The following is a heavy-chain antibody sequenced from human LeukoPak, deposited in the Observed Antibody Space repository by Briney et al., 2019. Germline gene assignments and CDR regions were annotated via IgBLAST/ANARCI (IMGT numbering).Heavy chain of an antibody. Sequence: GGSLRLSCAASGFTFSSNAMSWVRQAPGKGLEWVSAISGSGGSTYYADSVKGRFTISRDNSKNTLYLQMNSLRAEDTAVYYCAKASGVIVVVSPEHYWGQGTLVTVSS. J-gene: IGHJ4*02. CDR3: AKASGVIVVVSPEHY. CDR1: GFTFSSNA. D-gene: IGHD3-22*01. CDR2: ISGSGGST. V-gene: IGHV3-23*01.